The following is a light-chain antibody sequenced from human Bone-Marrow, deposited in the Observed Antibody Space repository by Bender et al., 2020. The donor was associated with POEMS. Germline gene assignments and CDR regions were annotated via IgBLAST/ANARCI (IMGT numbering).Light chain of an antibody. Sequence: QSVLTQPPSVSGAPGQRVTISCTGSSSNTGSGYDINWYQHLPGTAPKLLIYGYNNRPSGVPDRFSGSKSGTSASLTISGLQADDEADYYCCSFAGSYSYVFGTGTKVTVL. V-gene: IGLV1-40*01. J-gene: IGLJ1*01. CDR2: GYN. CDR1: SSNTGSGYD. CDR3: CSFAGSYSYV.